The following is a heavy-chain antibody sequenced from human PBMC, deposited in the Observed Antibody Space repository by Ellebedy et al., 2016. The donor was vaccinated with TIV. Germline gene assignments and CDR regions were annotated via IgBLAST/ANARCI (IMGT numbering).Heavy chain of an antibody. V-gene: IGHV3-20*04. CDR2: INWNGGST. D-gene: IGHD4-23*01. J-gene: IGHJ3*02. CDR3: ARDREVVTPRSDAFDI. Sequence: GESLKISXAASGFTFDDYGMSWVRQAPGKGLEWVSGINWNGGSTGYADSVKGRFTISRDNAKNSLYLQMNSLRAEDTALYYCARDREVVTPRSDAFDIWGQGTMVTVSS. CDR1: GFTFDDYG.